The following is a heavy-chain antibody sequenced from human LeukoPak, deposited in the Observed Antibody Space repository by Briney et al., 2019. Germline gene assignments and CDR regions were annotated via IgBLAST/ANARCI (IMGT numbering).Heavy chain of an antibody. D-gene: IGHD1-26*01. J-gene: IGHJ4*02. CDR1: SGSIRSYY. Sequence: SETLSLTCTVSSGSIRSYYWGWVRQPPGKGLEWIGRIYTTGTTQYNPSLKSRVTMSVDTSTNQFSLNLRSMTAADTAVYYCGRQGYTASYYFFDYRSQGTLVAVS. CDR2: IYTTGTT. V-gene: IGHV4-4*07. CDR3: GRQGYTASYYFFDY.